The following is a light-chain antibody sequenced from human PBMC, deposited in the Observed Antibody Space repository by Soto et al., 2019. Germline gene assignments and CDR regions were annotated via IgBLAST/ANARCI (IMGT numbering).Light chain of an antibody. CDR2: DAS. V-gene: IGKV3-11*01. Sequence: EIVLTQSPATLSLSPGERATLSCRASQSVSSYLAWYQQKPGQAPRLLIYDASNRATGIPARFSGTESGTEFTLTISSLRPDDFATYYCQQYNDYSAWTFGQGTKVDIK. J-gene: IGKJ1*01. CDR3: QQYNDYSAWT. CDR1: QSVSSY.